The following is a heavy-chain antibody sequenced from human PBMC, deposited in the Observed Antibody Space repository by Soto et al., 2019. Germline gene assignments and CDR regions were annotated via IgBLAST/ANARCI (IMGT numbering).Heavy chain of an antibody. D-gene: IGHD6-13*01. CDR3: ARYPIAAAAPHYYYGMDV. CDR1: GGSISSSNW. V-gene: IGHV4-4*02. CDR2: IYHSGST. Sequence: QVQLQESGPGLVKPSGTLSLTCAVSGGSISSSNWWSWVRQPPGKGLEWIGEIYHSGSTNYNPSLKSRVTISVDKSKNQFSLKLSSVTAADTAVYYCARYPIAAAAPHYYYGMDVWGQGTTVTVSS. J-gene: IGHJ6*02.